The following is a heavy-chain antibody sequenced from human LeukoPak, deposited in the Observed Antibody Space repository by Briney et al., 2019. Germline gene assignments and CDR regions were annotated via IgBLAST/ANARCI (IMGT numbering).Heavy chain of an antibody. J-gene: IGHJ4*02. CDR2: IIPIFGTA. Sequence: ASVKVSCKASGGTFSSYAINWVRQAPGQGLKWMGGIIPIFGTANYAQKFQGRVTITADEYTSTAYMELSSLRSEDTAVYYCARDLSPGASGQPQHYWGQGTLVTVSS. CDR3: ARDLSPGASGQPQHY. V-gene: IGHV1-69*13. CDR1: GGTFSSYA. D-gene: IGHD3-10*01.